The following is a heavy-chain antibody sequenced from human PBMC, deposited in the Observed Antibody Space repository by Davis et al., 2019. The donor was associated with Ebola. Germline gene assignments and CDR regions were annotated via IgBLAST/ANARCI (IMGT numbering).Heavy chain of an antibody. Sequence: SETLSLTCTVSGGSISTYYWRWIPQPPGKGLEWIGYIHDSGSTNYNPSLKSRLTISIDTSKNQFSLKLSSVIAADTAVDYCVGGRWLIWGRGTMVTVSS. V-gene: IGHV4-59*01. J-gene: IGHJ3*02. D-gene: IGHD5-24*01. CDR3: VGGRWLI. CDR1: GGSISTYY. CDR2: IHDSGST.